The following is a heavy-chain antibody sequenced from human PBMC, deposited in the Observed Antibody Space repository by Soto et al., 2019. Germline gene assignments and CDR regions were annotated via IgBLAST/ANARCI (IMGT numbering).Heavy chain of an antibody. V-gene: IGHV3-49*03. J-gene: IGHJ4*02. Sequence: GGSLRLSCTASGFTFGDYAMSWFRQAPGKGLEWVGFIRSKAYGGTTEYAASVKGRFTISRDDSKSIAYLQMNSLKTEDTAVYYCTGYDSSGYYRDYFDYWGQGTLVTVSS. D-gene: IGHD3-22*01. CDR3: TGYDSSGYYRDYFDY. CDR2: IRSKAYGGTT. CDR1: GFTFGDYA.